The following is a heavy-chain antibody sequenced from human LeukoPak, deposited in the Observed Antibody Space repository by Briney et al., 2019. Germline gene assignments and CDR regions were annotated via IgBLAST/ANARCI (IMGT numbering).Heavy chain of an antibody. J-gene: IGHJ4*02. Sequence: PSETLSLTCTVSGGSINTHYWSWIRQPPGTGLEWIGSIYYTGITTYNLSLQSRVTVSVDMSKNQFSLRLASVTAADTAVYYCATSPEYCSGGNCYRFDHWGQGSLVTVSS. V-gene: IGHV4-59*08. D-gene: IGHD2-15*01. CDR3: ATSPEYCSGGNCYRFDH. CDR2: IYYTGIT. CDR1: GGSINTHY.